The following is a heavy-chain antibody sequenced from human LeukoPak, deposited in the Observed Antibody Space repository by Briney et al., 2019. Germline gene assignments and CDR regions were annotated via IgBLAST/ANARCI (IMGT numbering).Heavy chain of an antibody. CDR2: IYYSGST. V-gene: IGHV4-61*05. Sequence: SETLSLTCTVSGGSISSSSYYWSWIRQPPGKGLEWIGYIYYSGSTNYNPSLKSRVTISVDTSKNQFSLKLSSVTAADTAVYYCARQTRGYSYGSLSPFDYWGQGTLVTVSS. CDR1: GGSISSSSYY. D-gene: IGHD5-18*01. J-gene: IGHJ4*02. CDR3: ARQTRGYSYGSLSPFDY.